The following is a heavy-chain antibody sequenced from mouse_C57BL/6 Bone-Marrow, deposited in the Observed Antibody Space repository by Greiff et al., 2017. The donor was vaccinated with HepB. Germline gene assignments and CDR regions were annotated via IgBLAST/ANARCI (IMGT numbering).Heavy chain of an antibody. CDR3: ARTPYYYGSTHWYFDV. V-gene: IGHV1-72*01. D-gene: IGHD1-1*01. J-gene: IGHJ1*03. CDR1: GYTFTSYW. Sequence: QVHVKQSGAELVKPGASVKLSCKASGYTFTSYWMHWVKQRPGRGLEWIGRIDPNSGGTKYNEKFKSKATLTVDKPSSTAYMQLSSLTSEDSAVYYCARTPYYYGSTHWYFDVWGTGTTVTVSS. CDR2: IDPNSGGT.